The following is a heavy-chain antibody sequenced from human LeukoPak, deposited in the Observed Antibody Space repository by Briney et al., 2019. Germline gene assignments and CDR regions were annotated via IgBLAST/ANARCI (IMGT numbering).Heavy chain of an antibody. CDR2: ISAYNGNT. V-gene: IGHV1-18*01. CDR3: ARMEGIRGIIPFDY. D-gene: IGHD3-10*01. CDR1: GYTFTNYA. J-gene: IGHJ4*02. Sequence: GASVMVSCTTSGYTFTNYAISWVRQAPGQGLEWMGWISAYNGNTNYAQKFQGRVTMTTDTSTSTAYMELRSLRSDGTAVYYCARMEGIRGIIPFDYWGLGTLVTVSS.